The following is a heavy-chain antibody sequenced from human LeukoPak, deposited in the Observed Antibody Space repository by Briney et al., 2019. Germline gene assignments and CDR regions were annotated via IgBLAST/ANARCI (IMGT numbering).Heavy chain of an antibody. D-gene: IGHD2-15*01. CDR3: ARPQPPGYCSGGSSYWVHDLDP. CDR2: IYYSGST. J-gene: IGHJ5*02. CDR1: GGPISSSSYY. Sequence: PSETLSLTCTVSGGPISSSSYYWGWIRQPPGKGLEWIGSIYYSGSTYYNPSFKSRVTISVDTSKNQFSLKLSSVTAADTAVYYCARPQPPGYCSGGSSYWVHDLDPSGQGTLVTVSS. V-gene: IGHV4-39*01.